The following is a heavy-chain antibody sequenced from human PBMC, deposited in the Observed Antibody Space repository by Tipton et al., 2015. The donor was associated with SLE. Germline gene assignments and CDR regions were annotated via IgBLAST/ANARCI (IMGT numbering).Heavy chain of an antibody. CDR1: GDSIRHMY. J-gene: IGHJ4*02. V-gene: IGHV4-59*01. Sequence: TLSLTCTVSGDSIRHMYWSWIRQPPGKGLEWIGYIIYGGHTDYNPSLKSRVSTSMNTSQNQFSLRLTSVTAADTAVYFCARWYSRSSYFFDFWGPGMLVTVSS. CDR3: ARWYSRSSYFFDF. CDR2: IIYGGHT. D-gene: IGHD6-6*01.